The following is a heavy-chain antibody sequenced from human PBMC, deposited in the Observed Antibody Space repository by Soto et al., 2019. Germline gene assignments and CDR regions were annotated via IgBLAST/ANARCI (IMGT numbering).Heavy chain of an antibody. CDR1: GGSISSGGYY. J-gene: IGHJ4*02. CDR2: IYYSGST. D-gene: IGHD3-10*01. CDR3: ARAAVLLTHFDY. V-gene: IGHV4-31*03. Sequence: QVQLQESGPGLVKPSQTLSLTCTVSGGSISSGGYYWSGIRQHPGKGLEWSGYIYYSGSTYYNPSLKSRVTISVDTSKNQFSLKLSSVTAADTAVYYCARAAVLLTHFDYWVQGTLVTVSS.